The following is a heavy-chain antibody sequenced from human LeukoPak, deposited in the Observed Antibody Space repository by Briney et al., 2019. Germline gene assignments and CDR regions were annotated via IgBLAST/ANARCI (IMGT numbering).Heavy chain of an antibody. CDR2: IYYSGST. D-gene: IGHD4-23*01. CDR3: ARHRPNDYGGNSGVFDY. J-gene: IGHJ4*02. V-gene: IGHV4-59*08. CDR1: GGSISSYY. Sequence: SEILSLTCTVSGGSISSYYWSWIRQPPGKGLEWIGYIYYSGSTYYNPSLKSRVTISVDTSKNQFSLKLSSVTAADTAVYYCARHRPNDYGGNSGVFDYWGQGTLVTVSS.